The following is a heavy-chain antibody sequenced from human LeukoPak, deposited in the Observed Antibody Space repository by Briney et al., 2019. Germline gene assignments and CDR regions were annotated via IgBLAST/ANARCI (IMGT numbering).Heavy chain of an antibody. CDR3: ARAEIKLYNQRRYYFDC. D-gene: IGHD3-16*02. CDR2: INHSGST. Sequence: KPSETLSLTCAVYGGSFSGYYWSWIRQPPGKGLEWIGEINHSGSTNYNPSLKSRVTISVDTSKNQFSLKLSSVTAADTAVYYCARAEIKLYNQRRYYFDCWGQGTLVTVSS. CDR1: GGSFSGYY. J-gene: IGHJ4*02. V-gene: IGHV4-34*01.